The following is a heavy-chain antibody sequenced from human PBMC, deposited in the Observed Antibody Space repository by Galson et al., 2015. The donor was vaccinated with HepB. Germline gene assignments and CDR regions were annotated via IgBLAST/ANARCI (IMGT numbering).Heavy chain of an antibody. J-gene: IGHJ4*02. CDR1: GYTYY. CDR3: ARAQLTYGSTPFDY. V-gene: IGHV1-2*06. D-gene: IGHD3-10*01. CDR2: INPNSGAT. Sequence: SVKVSCKASGYTYYMHWVRQAPGQGLEWMGRINPNSGATNYAQNFQGRVSMTRDTSISTVYMELSRLRSDDTAVYYCARAQLTYGSTPFDYWGQGTPVTVSS.